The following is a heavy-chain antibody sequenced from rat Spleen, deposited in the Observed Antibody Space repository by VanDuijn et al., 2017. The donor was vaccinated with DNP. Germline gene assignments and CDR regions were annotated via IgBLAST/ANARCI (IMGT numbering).Heavy chain of an antibody. CDR2: IIYDGSGT. D-gene: IGHD1-11*01. CDR1: GFTFSDYN. Sequence: EVQLMESGGGLVQPGRSLKLSCAASGFTFSDYNMAWVRQAPKKGLEWVATIIYDGSGTYYRNSVKGRFTISRDNAKSTLYLQMDSLRSEYKATYYCETHNYFFDYWGKGVMVTVSS. CDR3: ETHNYFFDY. V-gene: IGHV5S10*01. J-gene: IGHJ2*01.